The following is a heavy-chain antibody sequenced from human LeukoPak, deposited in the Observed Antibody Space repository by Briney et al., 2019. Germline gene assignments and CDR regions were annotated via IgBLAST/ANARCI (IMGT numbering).Heavy chain of an antibody. V-gene: IGHV3-21*01. Sequence: GGSLRLSCAASGFTFSSYSMNWVRQAPGKGLEWVSSISSSSSYIYYAAPVKGRFTISRDNAKNSLYLQMTSLRAEDTAVYYCARYRVTGYYSIGTPPFDYWGQGTLVTVSS. CDR3: ARYRVTGYYSIGTPPFDY. D-gene: IGHD3-9*01. CDR2: ISSSSSYI. J-gene: IGHJ4*02. CDR1: GFTFSSYS.